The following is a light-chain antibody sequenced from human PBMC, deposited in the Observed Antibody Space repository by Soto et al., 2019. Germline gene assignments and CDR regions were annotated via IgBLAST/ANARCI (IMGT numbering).Light chain of an antibody. J-gene: IGKJ5*01. CDR1: ESVMNY. V-gene: IGKV3-11*01. Sequence: EVVLTQSPATLSLSPGERATLSCRASESVMNYLAWYQQKPGQAPRLLIYDTFNRATGIPARFSGSGSGTDFTLTISSLEPEDFAMYFCQQRYNWPPITFGQGTRREIK. CDR3: QQRYNWPPIT. CDR2: DTF.